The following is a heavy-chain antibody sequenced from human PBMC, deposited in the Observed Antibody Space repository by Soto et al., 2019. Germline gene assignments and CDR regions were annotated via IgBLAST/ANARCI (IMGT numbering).Heavy chain of an antibody. V-gene: IGHV3-23*01. D-gene: IGHD3-10*01. CDR2: LSGSGGTT. Sequence: EVRLLESGGGLVQPGGSLRLSCSTSGFTFSTYAMNWVRQAPGKGLEWVPALSGSGGTTYYADSVRGRFTISRDNSKNTLFLQMNSLRAEDTALYYCAKQRADYGSGSDTYYFDFWGQGTLVTVSS. CDR3: AKQRADYGSGSDTYYFDF. J-gene: IGHJ4*02. CDR1: GFTFSTYA.